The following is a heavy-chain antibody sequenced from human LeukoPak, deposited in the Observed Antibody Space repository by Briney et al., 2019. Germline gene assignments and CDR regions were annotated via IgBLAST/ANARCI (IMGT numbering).Heavy chain of an antibody. Sequence: SETLSLTCTVSGGSISSYYWSWIRQPPGKGLEWIGYIYYSGSTNYNPSLKSRVTISVDTSKNQFSLKLSSVTAADTAVYYCARVGSTSGWYSALQTGDAFDIWGQGTMVTVSS. CDR2: IYYSGST. V-gene: IGHV4-59*01. CDR1: GGSISSYY. CDR3: ARVGSTSGWYSALQTGDAFDI. J-gene: IGHJ3*02. D-gene: IGHD6-19*01.